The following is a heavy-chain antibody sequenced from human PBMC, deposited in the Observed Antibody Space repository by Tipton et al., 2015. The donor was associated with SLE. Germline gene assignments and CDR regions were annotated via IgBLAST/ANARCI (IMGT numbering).Heavy chain of an antibody. V-gene: IGHV4-39*01. Sequence: TLSLTCTVSGGSISSSSSYWGWIRQPPGKGLEWIGTMYYSGSTYYNPSLKSRVTISVDTSKNQFSLKLSSVTAADTAVYYCARHLTYDFSGEYWGQGTLVTVSS. CDR2: MYYSGST. J-gene: IGHJ4*02. CDR3: ARHLTYDFSGEY. D-gene: IGHD3-3*01. CDR1: GGSISSSSSY.